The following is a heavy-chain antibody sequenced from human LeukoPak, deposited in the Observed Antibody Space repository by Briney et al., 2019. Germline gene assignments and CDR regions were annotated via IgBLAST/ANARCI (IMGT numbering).Heavy chain of an antibody. J-gene: IGHJ4*02. CDR1: GFTVSSNY. CDR3: ARDHYYDSSGYYRFDY. D-gene: IGHD3-22*01. V-gene: IGHV3-53*01. CDR2: IYSGGST. Sequence: PGGSLRLSCAASGFTVSSNYMSWVRQAPGKGLEWVSVIYSGGSTYYADSVKGRFTISRDNSKNTLYLQMNRLRAEDTAVYYCARDHYYDSSGYYRFDYWGQGTLVTVSS.